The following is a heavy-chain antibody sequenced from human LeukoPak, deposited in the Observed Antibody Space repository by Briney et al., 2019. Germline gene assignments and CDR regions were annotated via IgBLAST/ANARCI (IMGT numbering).Heavy chain of an antibody. CDR2: VYYSTNT. D-gene: IGHD5-12*01. Sequence: SETLSLTCTVSGDSISNSSYYWDWMRQPPGKGLEWIGNVYYSTNTYYNPSLKSRATISVDTSKNQFSLKLRSVTAADTAIYYCARHSRSAYSGYENAFDIWGQGTVVTVSS. CDR1: GDSISNSSYY. CDR3: ARHSRSAYSGYENAFDI. J-gene: IGHJ3*02. V-gene: IGHV4-39*01.